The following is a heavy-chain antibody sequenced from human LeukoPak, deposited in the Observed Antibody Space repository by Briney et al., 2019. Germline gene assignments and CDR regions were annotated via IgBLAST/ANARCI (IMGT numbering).Heavy chain of an antibody. V-gene: IGHV1-69*01. J-gene: IGHJ4*02. D-gene: IGHD3-22*01. CDR1: GGTFSSYA. CDR3: ARDLPRKRGYYYDSSGYPFDY. Sequence: SVKLSCKASGGTFSSYAISWVRQAPGQGLEWMGGIIPIFGTANYAQKFQGRVTITADESTSTAYMELSSLRSEDTAVYYCARDLPRKRGYYYDSSGYPFDYWGQRTLVTVSS. CDR2: IIPIFGTA.